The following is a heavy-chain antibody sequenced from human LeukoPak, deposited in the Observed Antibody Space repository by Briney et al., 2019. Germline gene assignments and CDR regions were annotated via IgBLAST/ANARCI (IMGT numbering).Heavy chain of an antibody. CDR3: ATVYDFFSGYGTKNWFDP. D-gene: IGHD3-3*01. CDR2: FDPEDGET. Sequence: ASVKVSCKVSGYTLTELSMHWVRQAPGKGLEWMGGFDPEDGETIYAQKFQGRVTMTEDTSTDTAYMELSSLRSEDTAVYYCATVYDFFSGYGTKNWFDPWGQGTLVTVSS. J-gene: IGHJ5*02. V-gene: IGHV1-24*01. CDR1: GYTLTELS.